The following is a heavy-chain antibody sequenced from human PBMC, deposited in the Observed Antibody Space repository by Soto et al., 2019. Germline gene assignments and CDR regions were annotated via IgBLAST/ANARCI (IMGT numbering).Heavy chain of an antibody. J-gene: IGHJ4*02. D-gene: IGHD6-13*01. CDR3: ARDLERSSPIPFDY. CDR2: ISSSSSYI. CDR1: EFTFSRYS. V-gene: IGHV3-21*01. Sequence: EVQLVESGGGLVKPGGSLRLSCADSEFTFSRYSMNWVRQAPGKGLEWVSSISSSSSYIYYADSVKGRFTISRDNAKNSLYLQMNSLRAEDTALYYCARDLERSSPIPFDYWGQGTLVTVSS.